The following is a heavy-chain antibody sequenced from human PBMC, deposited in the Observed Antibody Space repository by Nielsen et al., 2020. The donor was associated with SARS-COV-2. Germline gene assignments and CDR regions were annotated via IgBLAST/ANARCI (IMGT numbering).Heavy chain of an antibody. V-gene: IGHV1-69*13. CDR2: IIPIFGTA. CDR3: ARVSQWELQVY. CDR1: GYTFINNY. J-gene: IGHJ4*02. Sequence: SVKVSCKASGYTFINNYMHWVRQAPGQGLEWMGGIIPIFGTANYAQKFQGRVTITADESTSTAYMELSSLRSEDTAVYYCARVSQWELQVYWGQGTLVTVSS. D-gene: IGHD1-26*01.